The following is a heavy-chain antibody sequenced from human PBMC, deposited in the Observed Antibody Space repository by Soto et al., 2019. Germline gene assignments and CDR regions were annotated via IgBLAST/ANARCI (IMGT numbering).Heavy chain of an antibody. CDR3: ASPAVVPAAPGMDV. CDR2: IIPIFGTA. Sequence: QVQLVQSGAEVKKPGSSVKVSCKASGGTFSSYAISWVRQAPGQGLEWMGGIIPIFGTANYAQKFQGRVKIPGAESTNTAYMAGSSLGSEDRAVYYCASPAVVPAAPGMDVWGKGTTVTVSS. J-gene: IGHJ6*04. CDR1: GGTFSSYA. V-gene: IGHV1-69*01. D-gene: IGHD2-2*01.